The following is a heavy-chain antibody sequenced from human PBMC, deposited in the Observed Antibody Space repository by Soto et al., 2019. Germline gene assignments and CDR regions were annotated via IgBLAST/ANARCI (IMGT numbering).Heavy chain of an antibody. Sequence: QPGGSLRLSCAASGFTFSSYSMNWVRQAPGKGLEWISYISTTSSSIYYADSVKGRFTISRDNAKHSLFLQMNSLRDEDTAVYYCARKGVAFDYWGQGALVTVSS. CDR2: ISTTSSSI. J-gene: IGHJ4*02. CDR1: GFTFSSYS. V-gene: IGHV3-48*02. CDR3: ARKGVAFDY. D-gene: IGHD3-3*01.